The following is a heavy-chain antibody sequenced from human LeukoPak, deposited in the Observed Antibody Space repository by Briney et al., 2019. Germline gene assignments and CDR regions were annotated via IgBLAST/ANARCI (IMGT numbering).Heavy chain of an antibody. D-gene: IGHD6-13*01. CDR2: IYYSGST. CDR1: GGSISSSSYY. J-gene: IGHJ6*02. Sequence: SETLSLTCTVSGGSISSSSYYWGWIRQPPGKGLEWIGSIYYSGSTYYNPSLKSRVTISVDTSKNQFSLKLSSVTAADTAVYYCARQKVYIAAPGTIIHYGMDVWGQGTTVTVSS. CDR3: ARQKVYIAAPGTIIHYGMDV. V-gene: IGHV4-39*01.